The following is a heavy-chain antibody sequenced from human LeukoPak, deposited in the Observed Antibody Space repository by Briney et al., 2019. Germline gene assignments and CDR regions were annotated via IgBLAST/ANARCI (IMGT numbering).Heavy chain of an antibody. CDR3: ARGRDGYPAPEFDY. CDR2: IYYSGST. Sequence: SETLSLTCTVSTDSIRSYYWSWIRQPPGKGLEWIGYIYYSGSTNYNPSLKSRVTISVDTSKNQFSLKLSSVTAADTAVYYCARGRDGYPAPEFDYWGQGTLVTVSS. CDR1: TDSIRSYY. J-gene: IGHJ4*02. V-gene: IGHV4-59*01. D-gene: IGHD5-24*01.